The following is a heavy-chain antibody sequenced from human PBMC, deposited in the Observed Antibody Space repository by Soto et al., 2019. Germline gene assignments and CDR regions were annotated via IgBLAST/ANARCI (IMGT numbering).Heavy chain of an antibody. CDR2: ISSSSSYI. CDR3: ARDPRIQLWLPDY. CDR1: GFTFSSYS. D-gene: IGHD5-18*01. J-gene: IGHJ4*02. V-gene: IGHV3-21*01. Sequence: EVQLVESGGGLVQPGGSLRLSCAASGFTFSSYSMNWVRQAPGKGLEWVSSISSSSSYIYYADSVKGRFTISRDNAKNSLYLQMNSLRAEDTAVYYCARDPRIQLWLPDYWGQGTLVTVSS.